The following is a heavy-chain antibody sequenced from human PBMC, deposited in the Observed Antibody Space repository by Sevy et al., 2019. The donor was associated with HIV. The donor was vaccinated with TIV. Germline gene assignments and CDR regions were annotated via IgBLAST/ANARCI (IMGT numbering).Heavy chain of an antibody. CDR1: GFPFSSYA. CDR2: LIGGGRRP. V-gene: IGHV3-23*01. Sequence: GGSLRLSCAASGFPFSSYAMSWVRQAPGRGLEWVSTLIGGGRRPYYADSVMGRFIISRDNSRNTLYLQMNSLRAEDTAIYYCAKRRVQSGLSGGGANYGMDVCGRGTTVTVSS. CDR3: AKRRVQSGLSGGGANYGMDV. D-gene: IGHD2-8*02. J-gene: IGHJ6*02.